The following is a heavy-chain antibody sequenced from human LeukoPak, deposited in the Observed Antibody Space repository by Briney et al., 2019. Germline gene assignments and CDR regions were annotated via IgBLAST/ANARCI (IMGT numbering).Heavy chain of an antibody. CDR3: ARDQEGFNY. V-gene: IGHV1-46*01. J-gene: IGHJ4*02. Sequence: APVKVSCKASGYTFTSNYIHWVRQAPGQGLEWMGMIYPRDGSTSYAQKFQGRVTVTRDTSTSTVHMELSGLRSEDTAVYYCARDQEGFNYWGQGTLVTVSS. CDR1: GYTFTSNY. CDR2: IYPRDGST.